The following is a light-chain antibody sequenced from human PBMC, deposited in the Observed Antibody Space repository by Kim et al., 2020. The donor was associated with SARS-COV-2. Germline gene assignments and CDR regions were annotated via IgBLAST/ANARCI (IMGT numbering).Light chain of an antibody. CDR3: QAWDSRAEV. Sequence: SYELTQPPSVSVALGQTAIIPCGGDNMENKNVYWYQQRPGQSPVLVMYRDTKRPSGIPERLSGSNSGNTATLTISRAQAVDEGDYYCQAWDSRAEVFGGGTQLTVL. V-gene: IGLV3-9*01. CDR2: RDT. CDR1: NMENKN. J-gene: IGLJ3*02.